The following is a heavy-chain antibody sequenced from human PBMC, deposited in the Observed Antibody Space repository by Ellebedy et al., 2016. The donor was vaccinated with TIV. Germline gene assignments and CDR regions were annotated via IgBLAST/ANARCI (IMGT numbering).Heavy chain of an antibody. D-gene: IGHD6-13*01. Sequence: PGGSLRLSCAASGFTVTTNYMNWVRQAPGKGLEWVSVIFSAADGGETHYADSVKGRFTISRDNSKHTLYLQMNSLGADDTAIYYCAKDIRGPEAGTWYFGLWGRGTLVTVSS. CDR3: AKDIRGPEAGTWYFGL. V-gene: IGHV3-53*01. J-gene: IGHJ2*01. CDR1: GFTVTTNY. CDR2: IFSAADGGET.